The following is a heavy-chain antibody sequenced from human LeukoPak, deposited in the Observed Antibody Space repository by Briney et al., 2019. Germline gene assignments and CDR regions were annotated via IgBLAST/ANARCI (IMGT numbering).Heavy chain of an antibody. CDR2: IYYSGST. CDR3: ARAPPTSTWIPNTYFDY. J-gene: IGHJ4*02. CDR1: GGSISSGGYY. D-gene: IGHD5-18*01. V-gene: IGHV4-31*03. Sequence: SETLSLTCTVSGGSISSGGYYWSWIRQHPGKGLEWIGYIYYSGSTYYNPSLKSRVTISVDTSKNQFSLKLSSVTAADTAVYYCARAPPTSTWIPNTYFDYWGQGTLVTVSS.